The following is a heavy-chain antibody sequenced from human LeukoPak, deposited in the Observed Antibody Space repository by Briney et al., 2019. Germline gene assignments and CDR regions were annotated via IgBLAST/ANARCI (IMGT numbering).Heavy chain of an antibody. D-gene: IGHD6-19*01. CDR2: TYYRSMWRR. CDR1: GDSVFSNSGA. J-gene: IGHJ4*02. Sequence: SQTLSLTCAISGDSVFSNSGAWNWISHSPSRGLEWLGRTYYRSMWRREYAVSMRSRVTINPDTSKNQFSLQLNSMTPEDTAVYYCAGGSVTGSGWDSWGQGNLVTVSS. CDR3: AGGSVTGSGWDS. V-gene: IGHV6-1*01.